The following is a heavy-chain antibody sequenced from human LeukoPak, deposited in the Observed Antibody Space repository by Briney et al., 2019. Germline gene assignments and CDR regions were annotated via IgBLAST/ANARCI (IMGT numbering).Heavy chain of an antibody. CDR2: IIPILGIA. CDR3: ARGRGYSGSYYFDY. J-gene: IGHJ4*02. V-gene: IGHV1-69*04. CDR1: GGTFSSYA. D-gene: IGHD1-26*01. Sequence: GASVKVSCKASGGTFSSYAISWVRQAPGQGLEWMGRIIPILGIANYAQKFQGRVTITADKSTSTAYMELSSLRSEDTAVYYYARGRGYSGSYYFDYWGQGTLVTVSS.